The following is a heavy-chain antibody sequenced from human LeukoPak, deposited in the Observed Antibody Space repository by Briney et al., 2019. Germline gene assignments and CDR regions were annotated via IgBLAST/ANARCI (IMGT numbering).Heavy chain of an antibody. CDR1: GFTFSSYW. D-gene: IGHD2-21*02. CDR2: RKKDGSGK. V-gene: IGHV3-7*01. Sequence: GGSLRLSCAASGFTFSSYWMSWVRQAPGKGLEWVANRKKDGSGKYYVDSVKGRFTISRDNAKNSLFLQMNSLRAEDTAVYYCASLADCGGDCYHYFDYWGQGTLVTVSS. CDR3: ASLADCGGDCYHYFDY. J-gene: IGHJ4*02.